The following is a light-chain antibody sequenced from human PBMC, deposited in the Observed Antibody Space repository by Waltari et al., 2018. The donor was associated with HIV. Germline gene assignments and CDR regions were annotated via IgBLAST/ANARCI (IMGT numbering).Light chain of an antibody. Sequence: SYELTQPPSVSVSPGQTASITCSGDKLGDKYACWYHQKPGQSPVLVIYQDSKRPSGIPDRFSGSNSVNTATLTISGPQAMDEADYYCQACDSSTVVFGGGTKLTVL. CDR3: QACDSSTVV. CDR2: QDS. J-gene: IGLJ2*01. V-gene: IGLV3-1*01. CDR1: KLGDKY.